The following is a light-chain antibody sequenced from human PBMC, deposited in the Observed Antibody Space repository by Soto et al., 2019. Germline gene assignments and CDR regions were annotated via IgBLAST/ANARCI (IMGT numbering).Light chain of an antibody. J-gene: IGLJ2*01. CDR3: QVWDSSIDHPV. V-gene: IGLV3-21*04. CDR1: NIGSKS. CDR2: YDS. Sequence: SYELTQPPSVSVAPGKTARITCGGNNIGSKSVHWYQQKPGQAPVLVIYYDSDRPSGIPERFSGSNSGNTATLTISRVEAGDEADDYCQVWDSSIDHPVFGGGTKVTVL.